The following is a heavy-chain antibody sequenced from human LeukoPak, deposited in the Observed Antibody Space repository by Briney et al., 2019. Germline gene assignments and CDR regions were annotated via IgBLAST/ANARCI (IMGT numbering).Heavy chain of an antibody. D-gene: IGHD3-10*01. CDR2: ISGSGDST. Sequence: PGGSLRLSCAASGLTFSSYGMSWVRQAPGKGLEWVSAISGSGDSTYHADSVRGRLTVSRDNSKNTLYLQMKSLSAEDTAVYYCAKVTGSGSYLADAFDIWGHGTVVTVSS. J-gene: IGHJ3*02. CDR1: GLTFSSYG. V-gene: IGHV3-23*01. CDR3: AKVTGSGSYLADAFDI.